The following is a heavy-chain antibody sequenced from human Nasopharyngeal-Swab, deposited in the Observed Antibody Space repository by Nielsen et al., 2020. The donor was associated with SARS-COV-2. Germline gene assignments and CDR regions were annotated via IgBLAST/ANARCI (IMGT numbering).Heavy chain of an antibody. J-gene: IGHJ5*02. CDR1: GFTFSSYA. CDR2: ISYDGSNK. Sequence: GGSLRLSCAASGFTFSSYAMHWVRQAPGEGLEWVAVISYDGSNKYYADSVKGRFTISRDNSKNTLYLQMNSLRAEDTAVYYCASALVWFGEIWFDPWGQGTLVTVSS. D-gene: IGHD3-10*01. CDR3: ASALVWFGEIWFDP. V-gene: IGHV3-30-3*01.